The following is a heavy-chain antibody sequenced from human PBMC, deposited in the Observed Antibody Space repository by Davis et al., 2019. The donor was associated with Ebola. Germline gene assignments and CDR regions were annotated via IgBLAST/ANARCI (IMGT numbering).Heavy chain of an antibody. CDR1: GYTFTGYY. V-gene: IGHV1-2*04. CDR3: ARDWGGTIGSSREYYFDY. Sequence: ASVKVSCKASGYTFTGYYMHWVRQAPGQGLEWMGWINPNSGGTNYAQKFQGWVTMTRDTSISTAYMELSRLRSDDTAVYYCARDWGGTIGSSREYYFDYWGQGTLVTVSS. D-gene: IGHD6-6*01. J-gene: IGHJ4*02. CDR2: INPNSGGT.